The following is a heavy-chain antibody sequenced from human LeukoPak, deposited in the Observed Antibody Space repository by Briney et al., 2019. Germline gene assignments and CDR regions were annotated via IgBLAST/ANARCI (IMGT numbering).Heavy chain of an antibody. CDR1: GGSISSSSYY. CDR2: IYYSGST. J-gene: IGHJ4*02. Sequence: PSEALSLTCTVSGGSISSSSYYWVWIRQPPGKGLEWIGSIYYSGSTYYNPSLKSRVTISVDTSKNQFSLKLSSVTAADTAVYYCARDFAGATTFDYWGQGTLVTVSS. CDR3: ARDFAGATTFDY. V-gene: IGHV4-39*07. D-gene: IGHD1-26*01.